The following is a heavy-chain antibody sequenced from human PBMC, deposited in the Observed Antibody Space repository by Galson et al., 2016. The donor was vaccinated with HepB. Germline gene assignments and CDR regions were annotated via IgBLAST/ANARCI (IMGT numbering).Heavy chain of an antibody. Sequence: CAISGDSVSSNSAAWNWIRQSPSRGLECLGRTYYRSKWYNDYAVSVKSRIPINPDTSKNQFSLHLNSVTPEDTAMYYCARYYYDSRGYLSDAFDVWGQGTMVTVSS. CDR1: GDSVSSNSAA. D-gene: IGHD3-22*01. J-gene: IGHJ3*01. CDR3: ARYYYDSRGYLSDAFDV. V-gene: IGHV6-1*01. CDR2: TYYRSKWYN.